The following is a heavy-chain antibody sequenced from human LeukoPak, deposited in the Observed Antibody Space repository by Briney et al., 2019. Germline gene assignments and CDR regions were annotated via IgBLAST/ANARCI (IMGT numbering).Heavy chain of an antibody. CDR2: LYYRGSA. CDR3: ARHRRGTGWYFMDY. D-gene: IGHD6-19*01. J-gene: IGHJ4*02. Sequence: TSETRSLTWIVSGGFMNSDSYYWAWIRQPPGKGLQWIASLYYRGSAYYGPSLKGRVTISGDTSQTQFSLKLNSVTAADTAVYYCARHRRGTGWYFMDYWGQGALVTVSS. V-gene: IGHV4-39*01. CDR1: GGFMNSDSYY.